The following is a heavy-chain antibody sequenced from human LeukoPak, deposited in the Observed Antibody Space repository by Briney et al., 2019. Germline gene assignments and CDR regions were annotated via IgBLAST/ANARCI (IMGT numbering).Heavy chain of an antibody. CDR1: GFTFDNYA. V-gene: IGHV3-9*03. CDR2: ITWNSGSI. J-gene: IGHJ4*02. D-gene: IGHD6-6*01. CDR3: AKAGSYSSPYYFDY. Sequence: PGGSLRLSCAASGFTFDNYAMHWVRQAPGEGLEWVSGITWNSGSIDYADSVKGRFTISRDNAKNSLYLQMNSLRAEDMALYYCAKAGSYSSPYYFDYWGQGTLVTVSS.